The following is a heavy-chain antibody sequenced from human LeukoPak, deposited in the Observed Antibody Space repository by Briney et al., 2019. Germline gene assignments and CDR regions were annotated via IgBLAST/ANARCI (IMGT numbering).Heavy chain of an antibody. V-gene: IGHV4-34*01. J-gene: IGHJ4*02. CDR2: INHSGSS. D-gene: IGHD1-7*01. Sequence: SETLSLTCAVYGGSFSGYYWSWIRQPPGKGLEWIGEINHSGSSNYNPSLKSRVTLSVDTSKNQLCLKLSSVTAADTAVYYCALSLKGGTTDYWGQGTLVTVSS. CDR3: ALSLKGGTTDY. CDR1: GGSFSGYY.